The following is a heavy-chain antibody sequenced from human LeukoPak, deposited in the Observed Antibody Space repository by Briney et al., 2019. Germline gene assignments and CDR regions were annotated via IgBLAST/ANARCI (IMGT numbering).Heavy chain of an antibody. J-gene: IGHJ4*02. CDR3: ARDHYNKTWYKY. CDR1: GDSISSSGRFY. D-gene: IGHD1-1*01. V-gene: IGHV4-39*02. CDR2: MDYSGTT. Sequence: TSETLSLTCTVSGDSISSSGRFYWGWLRQTPGKGLEWIGSMDYSGTTDYNPSLKSRVTLSVDTSKGQFSLKLTSVTAADTALYYCARDHYNKTWYKYWGQGTLVTVSS.